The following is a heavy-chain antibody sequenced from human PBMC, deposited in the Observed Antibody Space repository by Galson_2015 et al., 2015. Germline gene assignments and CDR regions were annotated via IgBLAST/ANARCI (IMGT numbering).Heavy chain of an antibody. Sequence: YADSVKGRFTISRDNSKNTLYLQMNSLRAEDTAVYYCARDQGSSTEYYYYYGMDVWGQGTTVTVSS. CDR3: ARDQGSSTEYYYYYGMDV. V-gene: IGHV3-30*07. D-gene: IGHD2-2*01. J-gene: IGHJ6*02.